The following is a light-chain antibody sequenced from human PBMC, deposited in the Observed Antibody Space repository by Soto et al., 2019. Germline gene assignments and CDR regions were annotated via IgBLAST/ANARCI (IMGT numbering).Light chain of an antibody. CDR1: TGAVTSGHY. Sequence: QAVVTQEPSLTVSPGGTVTLTCGSSTGAVTSGHYHYWFQQKPGQAPRTLIYDTSNKHSWTPARFSGSLLGGKAALTLSGAQPEDEAEYYCLLSYSAARVVFGGGTKLTVL. CDR2: DTS. V-gene: IGLV7-46*01. J-gene: IGLJ2*01. CDR3: LLSYSAARVV.